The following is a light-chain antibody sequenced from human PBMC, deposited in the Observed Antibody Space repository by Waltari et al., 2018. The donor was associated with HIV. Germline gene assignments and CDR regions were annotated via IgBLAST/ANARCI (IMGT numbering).Light chain of an antibody. CDR3: CSYASNYILI. CDR1: SSDVGGYDY. V-gene: IGLV2-11*02. Sequence: QSALTQPRSVAGSPGQSVTISCPGTSSDVGGYDYVSWYQQQPGKAPKVIISDVSRRPSGVPDRFAASKSGNTASLTISGLQAADEADYFCCSYASNYILIFGGGTKLTVL. J-gene: IGLJ2*01. CDR2: DVS.